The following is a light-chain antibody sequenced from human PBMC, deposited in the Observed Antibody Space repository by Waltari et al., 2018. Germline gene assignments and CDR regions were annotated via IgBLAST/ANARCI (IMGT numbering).Light chain of an antibody. V-gene: IGKV1-17*01. CDR1: QGISSY. CDR3: LQHKSFPWT. Sequence: DIQMTQSPSSLSASVGDTVTITCRASQGISSYLNWFQQKPGKAPKLLIYAATTLQSGVPARFGGSGSGTEFTLTIGSLQPEVFAVYYCLQHKSFPWTVGQGTKVEIK. CDR2: AAT. J-gene: IGKJ1*01.